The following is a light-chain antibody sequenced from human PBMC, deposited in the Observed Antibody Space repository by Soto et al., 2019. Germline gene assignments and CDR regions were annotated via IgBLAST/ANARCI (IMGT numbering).Light chain of an antibody. CDR3: QQLNSYPSIT. CDR2: GAS. V-gene: IGKV1-9*01. J-gene: IGKJ3*01. CDR1: QGVRSY. Sequence: IQLTQSPSSLSASVGDRVTITCRASQGVRSYLAWYQQKPGQAPKLLIYGASTLQSGVPSRFSGSGSGTDFTLTISNLQPEDFANYYCQQLNSYPSITFGPGTTVDVK.